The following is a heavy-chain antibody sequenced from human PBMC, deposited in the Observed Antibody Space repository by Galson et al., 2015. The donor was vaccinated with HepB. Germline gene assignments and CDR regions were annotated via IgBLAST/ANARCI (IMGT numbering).Heavy chain of an antibody. CDR1: GFTFSSYW. CDR2: IKQDGSEK. CDR3: ARVQLWFGELLKAYFDY. V-gene: IGHV3-7*01. Sequence: SLRLSCAASGFTFSSYWMSWVRQAPGKGLEWVANIKQDGSEKYYVDSVKGRFTISRDNAKNSLYLQMNSLRAEDTAVYYCARVQLWFGELLKAYFDYWGQGTLVTVSS. D-gene: IGHD3-10*01. J-gene: IGHJ4*02.